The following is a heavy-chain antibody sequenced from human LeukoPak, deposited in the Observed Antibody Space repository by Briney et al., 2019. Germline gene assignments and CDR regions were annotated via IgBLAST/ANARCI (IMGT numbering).Heavy chain of an antibody. CDR2: IYTSGST. CDR1: GGSISSYY. Sequence: SETLSLTCTVSGGSISSYYWSWIRQPAGKGLEWIGRIYTSGSTNYNPSLKSRVTMSVDTSKNQFSLKLSSVTAADTAVYYCARDRLEYCSSTSCYADYYYYYGMDVWGQGTTVTVSS. CDR3: ARDRLEYCSSTSCYADYYYYYGMDV. D-gene: IGHD2-2*01. J-gene: IGHJ6*02. V-gene: IGHV4-4*07.